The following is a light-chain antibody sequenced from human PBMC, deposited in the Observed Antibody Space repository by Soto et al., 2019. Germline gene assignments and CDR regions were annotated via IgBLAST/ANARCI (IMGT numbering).Light chain of an antibody. Sequence: LAQPASVSGSPGQSITIPCTGTSSDVGSYNPVSWYQQYPGKAPTLMIHDVSNRPSGVSNRFSGSKSGNTASLTISGLQAEDEADYYCSSFTSSSSYVFGSGTKVTVL. CDR3: SSFTSSSSYV. CDR2: DVS. V-gene: IGLV2-14*03. CDR1: SSDVGSYNP. J-gene: IGLJ1*01.